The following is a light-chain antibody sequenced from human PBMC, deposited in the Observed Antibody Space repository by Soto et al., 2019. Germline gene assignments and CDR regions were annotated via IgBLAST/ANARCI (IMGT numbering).Light chain of an antibody. J-gene: IGKJ2*01. CDR1: QDISNY. CDR2: AAS. CDR3: QTYNRAPYT. V-gene: IGKV1-27*01. Sequence: DIQMTQSPSSLSASVGDRVSITCRASQDISNYLAWYQQKPGKVPELLIYAASTLQSGVTSRFSGSGSGTDFTLTISSLQPEDVETYYCQTYNRAPYTFGQGTKVDIK.